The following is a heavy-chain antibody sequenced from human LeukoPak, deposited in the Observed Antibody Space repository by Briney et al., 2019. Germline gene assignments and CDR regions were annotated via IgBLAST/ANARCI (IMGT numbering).Heavy chain of an antibody. CDR1: GFTFSNYG. J-gene: IGHJ4*02. D-gene: IGHD2-21*01. CDR2: ISYDGSNK. V-gene: IGHV3-30*19. CDR3: ARDLWY. Sequence: PGGSLRLSCAASGFTFSNYGMHWVRQAPGKGLEWVAVISYDGSNKYYADSVKGRFTISRDNSKNTLYLQMNSLRAEDTAVYYCARDLWYWGQGTLVTVSS.